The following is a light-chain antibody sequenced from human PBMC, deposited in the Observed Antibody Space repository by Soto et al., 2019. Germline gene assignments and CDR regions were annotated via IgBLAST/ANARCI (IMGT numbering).Light chain of an antibody. CDR1: GSDIGAYNY. J-gene: IGLJ2*01. Sequence: QSALTQPASVSGSPGQSITISCTGTGSDIGAYNYVSWYQQHPGKAPKLIIHGVTHRPSGVSTRFSASKSAYTASLTISGLQAEDEADYYCSSYTSSSRIVFGGGTNLTVL. V-gene: IGLV2-14*01. CDR3: SSYTSSSRIV. CDR2: GVT.